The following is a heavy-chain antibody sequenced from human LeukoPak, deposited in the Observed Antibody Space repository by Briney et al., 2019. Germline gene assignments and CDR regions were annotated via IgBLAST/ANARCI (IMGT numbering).Heavy chain of an antibody. CDR1: GFAFSSFS. CDR3: AELGITMIGGV. D-gene: IGHD3-10*02. J-gene: IGHJ6*04. V-gene: IGHV3-48*04. CDR2: ISSSGSTI. Sequence: GGSLRLSCAASGFAFSSFSMNWVRQAPGKGLEWVSYISSSGSTIYYADSVKGRFTISRDNAKNSLYLQMNSLRAEDTAVYYCAELGITMIGGVWGKGTTVTISS.